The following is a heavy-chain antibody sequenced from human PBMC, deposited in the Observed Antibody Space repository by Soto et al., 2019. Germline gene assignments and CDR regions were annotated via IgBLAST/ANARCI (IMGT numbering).Heavy chain of an antibody. CDR1: GFSVSDCD. V-gene: IGHV3-48*02. D-gene: IGHD3-22*01. CDR2: ISRISSAT. CDR3: ARQIYHDSSAWD. Sequence: EVQLVESGGGLVQPGGSLRLSCAASGFSVSDCDMNWVRQAPGKGLEWISHISRISSATYYADSVKGRFTISRDNAKNSLYRQMNSLRDEDTAVYFCARQIYHDSSAWDWGQGTLVTVSS. J-gene: IGHJ4*02.